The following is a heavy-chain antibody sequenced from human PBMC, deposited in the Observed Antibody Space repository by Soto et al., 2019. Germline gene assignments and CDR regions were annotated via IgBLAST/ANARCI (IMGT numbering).Heavy chain of an antibody. CDR3: VHSRCGGDCLQSYSSHYYYGMDI. CDR1: GFSLSTGGMD. Sequence: QITLKESGPTLVKPTQTLTLTCTFSGFSLSTGGMDVGWIRQPPGKALEWLALIYWDGDRRYRPSLMSRLTIAKDTSKNQVVLTMTNMDPVDTATYYCVHSRCGGDCLQSYSSHYYYGMDIWGQGTTVTVSS. CDR2: IYWDGDR. V-gene: IGHV2-5*02. D-gene: IGHD2-21*02. J-gene: IGHJ6*02.